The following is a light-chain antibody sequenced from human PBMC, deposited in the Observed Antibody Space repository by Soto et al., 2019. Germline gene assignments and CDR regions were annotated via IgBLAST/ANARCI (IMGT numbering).Light chain of an antibody. Sequence: DIQMTQSPSSVSASVGDIVTISCRASQDINNYLVWYQQQPGKAPKVLIYSSSFLHSGAPSRFSGSGSGTDFTLTIDRLQPEDFTTYYCQQASNFPYTFGQGTKLEMK. CDR2: SSS. CDR1: QDINNY. CDR3: QQASNFPYT. V-gene: IGKV1-12*01. J-gene: IGKJ2*01.